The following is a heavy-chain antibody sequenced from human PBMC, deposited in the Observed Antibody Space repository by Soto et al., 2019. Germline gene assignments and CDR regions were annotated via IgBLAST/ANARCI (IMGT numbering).Heavy chain of an antibody. D-gene: IGHD3-22*01. CDR3: ARRQYYYDSSGYSYFFDY. CDR1: GDSFTRDW. Sequence: PGESLKISCKGSGDSFTRDWIGWVRQMPGKGLEWMGIIYPGDSDTRYSPSFQGQVTISADKSISTAYLQWSSLKASDTAMYYCARRQYYYDSSGYSYFFDYWGQGTLVTVSS. V-gene: IGHV5-51*01. J-gene: IGHJ4*02. CDR2: IYPGDSDT.